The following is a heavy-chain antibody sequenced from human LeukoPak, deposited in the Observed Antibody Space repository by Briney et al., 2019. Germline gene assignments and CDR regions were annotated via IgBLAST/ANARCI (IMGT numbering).Heavy chain of an antibody. D-gene: IGHD1-1*01. J-gene: IGHJ5*02. CDR2: IRNDGRNN. CDR1: GFTFSSYG. V-gene: IGHV3-30*02. Sequence: PAGSLRLSCAASGFTFSSYGMHWVRQVPGKGLEWVAFIRNDGRNNYYTESVKGRFTISRDNSKNTLYLQMNRLRAEDTAVYYCARVSGWWFDPWGQGTLVTVSS. CDR3: ARVSGWWFDP.